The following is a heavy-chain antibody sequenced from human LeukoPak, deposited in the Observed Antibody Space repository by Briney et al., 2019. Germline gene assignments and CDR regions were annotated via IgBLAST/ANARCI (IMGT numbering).Heavy chain of an antibody. CDR2: IIPIFGTA. V-gene: IGHV1-69*05. D-gene: IGHD6-6*01. CDR1: GGTFSSYA. Sequence: SVKVSCKASGGTFSSYAISWVRQAPGQGLEWMGRIIPIFGTANYAQKFQGRVTITTDESTRTAYMELSSLRSEDTAVYYCARDLGSCKLGPWGQGTLVTVSS. J-gene: IGHJ5*02. CDR3: ARDLGSCKLGP.